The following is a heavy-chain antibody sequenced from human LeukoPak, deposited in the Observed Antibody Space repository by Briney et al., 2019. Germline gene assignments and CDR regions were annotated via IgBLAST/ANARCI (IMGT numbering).Heavy chain of an antibody. Sequence: VQPGGSLRLSCVASGFTFSSYAMSWVRQAPGKGLEWVAVISVTPTNTNYADSVKGRFTISRDSSKNSLYLQMDSLRVDDTAIYFCARVWRPTDGYNLDRLLTFFDLWGRGTRITVSS. V-gene: IGHV3-23*01. CDR3: ARVWRPTDGYNLDRLLTFFDL. CDR2: ISVTPTNT. CDR1: GFTFSSYA. D-gene: IGHD5-24*01. J-gene: IGHJ2*01.